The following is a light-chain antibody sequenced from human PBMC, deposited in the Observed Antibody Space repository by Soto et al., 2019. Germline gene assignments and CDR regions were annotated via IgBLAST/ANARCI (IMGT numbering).Light chain of an antibody. CDR2: YDR. Sequence: SYVLTQPPSVSVSPGMTATITCGGNNIGGQSVHWYQQKPGQAPILVMFYDRVRPSGIPDRFSGSNSGNTATLTISRVEAGDEADYYCQVWDSSGDHLGVFGGGTKVTVL. V-gene: IGLV3-21*01. J-gene: IGLJ3*02. CDR3: QVWDSSGDHLGV. CDR1: NIGGQS.